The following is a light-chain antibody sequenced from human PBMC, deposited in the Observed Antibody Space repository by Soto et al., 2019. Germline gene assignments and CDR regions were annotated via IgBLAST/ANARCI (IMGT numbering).Light chain of an antibody. CDR2: SNN. J-gene: IGLJ2*01. Sequence: QSVLTQPPTASGTPGKRVTISYSGSSSNIGTKTVNWYQQLPGTAPKLLIFSNNQRPSGVPDRFSGSKSGTSASLAISGLQSEDEADYYCAAWDDSLDGSVVFGGGTKLTVL. CDR1: SSNIGTKT. CDR3: AAWDDSLDGSVV. V-gene: IGLV1-44*01.